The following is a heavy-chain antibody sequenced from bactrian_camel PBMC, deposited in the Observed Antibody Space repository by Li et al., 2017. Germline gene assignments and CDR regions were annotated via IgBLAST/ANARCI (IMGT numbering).Heavy chain of an antibody. Sequence: HVQLVESGGGSVTAGGSLRLSCSPSVYGHITKCMGWLRQAPGKEREGVANIDGDGTTSYADSVKGRFTISKDNAKNTLYLQMTSLKSEDTALYYCATGRLTGYGGSWYIDGTLWYWGQGTQVTVS. D-gene: IGHD6*01. J-gene: IGHJ4*01. CDR1: VYGHITKC. V-gene: IGHV3S53*01. CDR2: IDGDGTT. CDR3: ATGRLTGYGGSWYIDGTLWY.